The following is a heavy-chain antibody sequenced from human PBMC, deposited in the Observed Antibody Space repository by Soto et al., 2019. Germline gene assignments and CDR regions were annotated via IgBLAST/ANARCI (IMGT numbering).Heavy chain of an antibody. CDR1: GFTFSRYG. V-gene: IGHV3-30*02. CDR2: MWYDGSEQ. D-gene: IGHD3-10*01. Sequence: PGGSLRLSCATSGFTFSRYGMHWVRQPPGKGLEWVAFMWYDGSEQYYTDSVRGRFAISRDNSQSTLYLQMSSLRAEDTAVYYCAAGREFFDYWGQGIVVTVSS. J-gene: IGHJ4*02. CDR3: AAGREFFDY.